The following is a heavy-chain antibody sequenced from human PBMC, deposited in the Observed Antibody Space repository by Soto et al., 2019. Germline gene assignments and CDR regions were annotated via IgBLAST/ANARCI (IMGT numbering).Heavy chain of an antibody. V-gene: IGHV3-30-3*01. CDR1: GFTFNIFP. CDR2: ISNDGNSQ. CDR3: AREDKSSGHAGTFQH. J-gene: IGHJ1*01. D-gene: IGHD6-25*01. Sequence: QVQLVESGGGVVQPGRSLRLSCTASGFTFNIFPMHWVRQAPGKGLEWVAVISNDGNSQQYADSVKGRFTFSRDNSKNTLYLEMNTLRDEDTAMYYCAREDKSSGHAGTFQHWGQGTLVTVSS.